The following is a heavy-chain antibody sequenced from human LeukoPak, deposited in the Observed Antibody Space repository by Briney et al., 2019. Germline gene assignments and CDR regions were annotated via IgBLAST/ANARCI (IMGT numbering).Heavy chain of an antibody. CDR3: ARVMVRGVIVQFDP. J-gene: IGHJ5*02. D-gene: IGHD3-10*01. V-gene: IGHV4-31*03. Sequence: KASQTLSLTCTVSGGSISSGGYYWSWIRQHPGKGLEWIGYIYYSGSTYYNPPLKSRVTISVDTSKNQFSLKLSSVTAADTAVYYCARVMVRGVIVQFDPWGQGTLVTVSS. CDR2: IYYSGST. CDR1: GGSISSGGYY.